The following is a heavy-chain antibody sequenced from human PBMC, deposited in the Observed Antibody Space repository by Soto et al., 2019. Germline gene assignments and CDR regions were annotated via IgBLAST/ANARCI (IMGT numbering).Heavy chain of an antibody. CDR2: IYYSGTT. CDR1: GGSISSGDYY. V-gene: IGHV4-30-4*01. Sequence: QVQLQESGPGLVKPSQTLSLTCTVSGGSISSGDYYWSWIRQPPGKGLQWIGYIYYSGTTYYNPQLTSQDPTSMSASMTPFSLTMTPVTAADTAVYSCARILPTVMGYFDYWGQGTLVTVSS. CDR3: ARILPTVMGYFDY. J-gene: IGHJ4*02. D-gene: IGHD4-17*01.